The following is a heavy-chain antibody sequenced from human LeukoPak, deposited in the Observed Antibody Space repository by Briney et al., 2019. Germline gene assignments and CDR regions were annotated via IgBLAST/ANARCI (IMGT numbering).Heavy chain of an antibody. Sequence: ASVKVSCKASGYTFTGYYLHWVRQAPGQGLEWMGWIHPNSGGTSYAQNFQGRVTMTRDTSISTPYMELSRLRSDDTAVYYCARGRTNWGYYFDYWGQGTLVTVSS. D-gene: IGHD7-27*01. J-gene: IGHJ4*02. CDR2: IHPNSGGT. CDR1: GYTFTGYY. V-gene: IGHV1-2*02. CDR3: ARGRTNWGYYFDY.